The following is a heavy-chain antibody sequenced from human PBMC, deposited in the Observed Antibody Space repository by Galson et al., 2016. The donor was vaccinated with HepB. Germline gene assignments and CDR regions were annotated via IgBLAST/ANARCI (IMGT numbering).Heavy chain of an antibody. V-gene: IGHV1-69*06. J-gene: IGHJ6*02. Sequence: SVKVSCKASGDTFKTSVVSWVRQAPGQGLEWMGGIIPIFGTPKYAQKFQGRVTITADKSTSTAWLELSSLRSEDTAVYYCAGGAWETCHDTMIGYYGCYYGMDVWGQGTTATVSS. CDR3: AGGAWETCHDTMIGYYGCYYGMDV. D-gene: IGHD3-9*01. CDR2: IIPIFGTP. CDR1: GDTFKTSV.